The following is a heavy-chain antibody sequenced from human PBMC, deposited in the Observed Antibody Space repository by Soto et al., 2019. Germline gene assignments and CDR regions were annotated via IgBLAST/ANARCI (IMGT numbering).Heavy chain of an antibody. Sequence: PSETLSLTCAVYGGSFSGYYWSWIRQPPGKGLEWIGEINHSGSTNYNPSLKSRVTISVDTSKNQFSLKLSSVTAADTAVYYCARGGATTLSYYDFWSGYYTAFDYWGQGTLVTVSS. J-gene: IGHJ4*02. V-gene: IGHV4-34*01. CDR1: GGSFSGYY. CDR2: INHSGST. D-gene: IGHD3-3*01. CDR3: ARGGATTLSYYDFWSGYYTAFDY.